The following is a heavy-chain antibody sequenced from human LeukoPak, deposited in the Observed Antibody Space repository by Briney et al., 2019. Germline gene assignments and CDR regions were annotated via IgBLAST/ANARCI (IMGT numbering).Heavy chain of an antibody. CDR2: IGTGDDT. D-gene: IGHD6-13*01. Sequence: PGGSLRLSCAASGFTFSNYDMHWVRQGTGKGLEWVSGIGTGDDTFYAGSVKGQFTIFRENAKNSLCLQMNNLRAGDTALYYCARAPPGTRDWFDPWGQGTLVTVSS. V-gene: IGHV3-13*01. J-gene: IGHJ5*02. CDR3: ARAPPGTRDWFDP. CDR1: GFTFSNYD.